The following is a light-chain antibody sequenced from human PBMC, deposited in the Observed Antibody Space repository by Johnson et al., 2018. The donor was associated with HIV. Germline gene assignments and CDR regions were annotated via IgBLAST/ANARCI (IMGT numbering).Light chain of an antibody. CDR2: ANN. J-gene: IGLJ1*01. Sequence: QSVLTQPPSVSAAPGQKVTIYCSGSSSNIGSNYVSWYQQLPGTAPRLLISANNERPSDIPDRFSGSKSGTSSTMGITGLQTGDAADYYCGTWDSSLNPHYVFGTGTKVTVL. V-gene: IGLV1-51*01. CDR3: GTWDSSLNPHYV. CDR1: SSNIGSNY.